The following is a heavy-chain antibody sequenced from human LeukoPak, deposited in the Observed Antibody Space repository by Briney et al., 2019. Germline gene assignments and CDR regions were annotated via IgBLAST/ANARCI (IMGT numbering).Heavy chain of an antibody. D-gene: IGHD2-2*01. CDR1: GFTFSSYG. V-gene: IGHV3-23*01. Sequence: PGGSLRLSCAASGFTFSSYGMSWVRQAPGKGLGWVSTIGGSGVNTFYADSVKGRFTISKDNSKNTLYLQLNSLRAEDTAVYYCAKGGSSSSCSGSSCYYMDVWGKGTTVTVSS. J-gene: IGHJ6*03. CDR3: AKGGSSSSCSGSSCYYMDV. CDR2: IGGSGVNT.